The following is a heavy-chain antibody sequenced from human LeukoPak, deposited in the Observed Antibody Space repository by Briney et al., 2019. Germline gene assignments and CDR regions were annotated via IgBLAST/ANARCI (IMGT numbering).Heavy chain of an antibody. CDR3: ARHSVVTLSWSAFDI. CDR1: GDSISSYY. V-gene: IGHV4-59*08. Sequence: SETLSLTCTVSGDSISSYYWSWIRQPPGKGLEWIGYIHYSGSTSRNPSLKSRVTISVDTSKNQFSLKLNSVTAADTAVYYCARHSVVTLSWSAFDIWGQGTMVTVSS. CDR2: IHYSGST. D-gene: IGHD2-21*02. J-gene: IGHJ3*02.